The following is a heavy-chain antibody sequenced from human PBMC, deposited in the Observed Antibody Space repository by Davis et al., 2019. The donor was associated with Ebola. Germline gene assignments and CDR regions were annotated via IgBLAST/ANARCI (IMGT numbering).Heavy chain of an antibody. V-gene: IGHV3-21*01. J-gene: IGHJ3*02. D-gene: IGHD6-19*01. Sequence: PGGSLRLSCAASGFTFSSYSMNWVRQAPGKGLEWVSSISSSSSYIYYADSVKGRFTISRDNAKNSLYLQMNSLRAEDTAVYYCARDLEAGVFRAFDIWGQGTMVTVSS. CDR1: GFTFSSYS. CDR2: ISSSSSYI. CDR3: ARDLEAGVFRAFDI.